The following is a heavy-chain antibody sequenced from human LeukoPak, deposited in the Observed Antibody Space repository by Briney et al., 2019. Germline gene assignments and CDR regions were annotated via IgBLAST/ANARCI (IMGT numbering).Heavy chain of an antibody. CDR1: GYTFTSYG. CDR2: ISAYNGNT. D-gene: IGHD3-22*01. Sequence: ASVKVSCKASGYTFTSYGISWVRQAPGQGLEWMGWISAYNGNTNYAQKLQGRVTMTTDTSTSTAYMELSSLRSEDTAVYYCASEHYVSSVYVTHDCGGEGPLVTVS. J-gene: IGHJ4*02. V-gene: IGHV1-18*01. CDR3: ASEHYVSSVYVTHDC.